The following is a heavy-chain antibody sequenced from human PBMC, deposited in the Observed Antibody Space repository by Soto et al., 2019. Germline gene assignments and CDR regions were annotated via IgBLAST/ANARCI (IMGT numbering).Heavy chain of an antibody. D-gene: IGHD4-17*01. CDR1: GFSLSTSGVG. J-gene: IGHJ5*01. Sequence: QITLKESGPTLVKPTQTLTLTCTFSGFSLSTSGVGVGWIRQPPGKALEWLALIYWDDDKRYSPSLKSRLTITKAPTKNLVGLTLTNMDPVDTATYYCAHRYGSNWYGYWGQGTLVTVSS. CDR2: IYWDDDK. CDR3: AHRYGSNWYGY. V-gene: IGHV2-5*02.